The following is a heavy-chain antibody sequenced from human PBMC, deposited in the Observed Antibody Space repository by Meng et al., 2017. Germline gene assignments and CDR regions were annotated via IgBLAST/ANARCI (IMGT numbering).Heavy chain of an antibody. CDR2: ISGSGGST. V-gene: IGHV3-23*01. J-gene: IGHJ4*02. Sequence: GESLKISCAASGFTFSSYAMSWVRQAPGKGLEWVSAISGSGGSTYYADSVKGRFTISRDNAKNSLYLQMNSLRAEDTAVYYCARDRVVGATPDYFDYWGQGTLVTVSS. CDR1: GFTFSSYA. CDR3: ARDRVVGATPDYFDY. D-gene: IGHD1-26*01.